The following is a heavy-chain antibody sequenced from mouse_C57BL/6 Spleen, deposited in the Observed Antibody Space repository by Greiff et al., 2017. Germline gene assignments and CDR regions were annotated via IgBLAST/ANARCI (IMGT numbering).Heavy chain of an antibody. D-gene: IGHD1-1*01. CDR1: GYTFTSYW. J-gene: IGHJ1*03. Sequence: QVQLQQPGAELVRPGSSVKLSCKASGYTFTSYWMDWVKQRPGQGLEWIGNIYPSDSETNYNQKFKDKATLTVDKSSSTAYMQLSSLTSEDSAVYYCARRYYGSSTYWYFDVWGKGTTVTVSS. V-gene: IGHV1-61*01. CDR2: IYPSDSET. CDR3: ARRYYGSSTYWYFDV.